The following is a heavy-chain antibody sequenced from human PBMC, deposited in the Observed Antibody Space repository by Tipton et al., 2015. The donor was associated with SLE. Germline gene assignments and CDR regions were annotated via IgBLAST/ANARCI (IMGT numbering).Heavy chain of an antibody. J-gene: IGHJ5*02. CDR1: GGSLSSFY. CDR2: IYYNGNT. V-gene: IGHV4-59*01. D-gene: IGHD3-16*01. CDR3: ARGRLTRGFDP. Sequence: TLSLTCTASGGSLSSFYWTWIRQPPGKGLEWIGYIYYNGNTNYNSSLESRVTISVDTSKKQFSLNLSSVTAADTAMYYCARGRLTRGFDPWGQGTLVTVSS.